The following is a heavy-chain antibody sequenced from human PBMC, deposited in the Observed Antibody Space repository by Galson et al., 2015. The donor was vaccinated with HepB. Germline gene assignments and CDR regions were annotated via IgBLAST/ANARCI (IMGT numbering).Heavy chain of an antibody. CDR2: IYNSGNT. CDR3: ARYYYYMDV. Sequence: LSLTCTVSGGSIITAGHYWAWVRQPAGKGLDWIGRIYNSGNTAYNPSLKSRVTMSVDTSKNQLSLKLSSVTAADTAVYYCARYYYYMDVWGKGTTVIVSS. J-gene: IGHJ6*03. V-gene: IGHV4-61*02. CDR1: GGSIITAGHY.